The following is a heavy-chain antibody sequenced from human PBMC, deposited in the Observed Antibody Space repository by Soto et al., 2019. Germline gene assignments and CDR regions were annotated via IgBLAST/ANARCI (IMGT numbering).Heavy chain of an antibody. D-gene: IGHD2-15*01. Sequence: ASVKVSCKATGLTFRDHAVKRDRQRRGRRLEWIGWIVVGSGNTNYAQDFQGRVTIKRDMSTDTVYMELSSRSSEGSAVFFCATDVLTYGNGGYFFDGFDTWGQGTKVTVSS. CDR1: GLTFRDHA. V-gene: IGHV1-58*01. J-gene: IGHJ3*02. CDR2: IVVGSGNT. CDR3: ATDVLTYGNGGYFFDGFDT.